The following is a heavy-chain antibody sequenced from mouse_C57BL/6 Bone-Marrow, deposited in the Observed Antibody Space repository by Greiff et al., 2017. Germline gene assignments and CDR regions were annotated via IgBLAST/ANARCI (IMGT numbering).Heavy chain of an antibody. Sequence: EVMLVESGGGLVQPGGSLKLSCAASGFTFSDYYMYWVRQTPEKRLEWVAYISNGGGSTYYPETVKGRFTISRDNAKNTLYLQMSRLKSEDTAMYCGTRLSAYWGQGTLVTVSA. J-gene: IGHJ3*01. V-gene: IGHV5-12*01. CDR2: ISNGGGST. CDR1: GFTFSDYY. CDR3: TRLSAY.